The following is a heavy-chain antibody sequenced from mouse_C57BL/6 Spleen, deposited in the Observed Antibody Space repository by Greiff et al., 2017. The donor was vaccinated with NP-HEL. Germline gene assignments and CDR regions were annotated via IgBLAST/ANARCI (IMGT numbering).Heavy chain of an antibody. Sequence: QVQLQQSGAELVRPGSSVKLSCKASGYTFTSYWMHWVKQRPIQGLEWIGNIDPSDSETHYNQKFKDKATLTVDKSSSTAYMQLSSLTSEDSAVYYCAREGYYYGSSQFAYWGQGTLVTVSA. D-gene: IGHD1-1*01. CDR1: GYTFTSYW. V-gene: IGHV1-52*01. CDR3: AREGYYYGSSQFAY. CDR2: IDPSDSET. J-gene: IGHJ3*01.